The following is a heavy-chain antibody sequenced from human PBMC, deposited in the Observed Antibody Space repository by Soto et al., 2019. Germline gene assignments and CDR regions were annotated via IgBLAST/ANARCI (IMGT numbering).Heavy chain of an antibody. CDR1: GFTFSNAW. D-gene: IGHD3-22*01. CDR2: IKSKSDGETT. V-gene: IGHV3-15*01. CDR3: TTGLTYYYDSSGYYWAGGMDV. J-gene: IGHJ6*02. Sequence: LRLSCAASGFTFSNAWMNWVRQAPGKGLEWVGRIKSKSDGETTDYAAPVKGRFTISRDDSKNTLYLQMNSLKTEDTAVYYCTTGLTYYYDSSGYYWAGGMDVWGQGITVTVSS.